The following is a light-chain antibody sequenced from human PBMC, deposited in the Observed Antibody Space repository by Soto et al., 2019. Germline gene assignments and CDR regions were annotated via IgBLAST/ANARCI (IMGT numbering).Light chain of an antibody. Sequence: DIQIAQSPSALSASVGERVTITCLASQSISTWLAWYQQKPGNAPKLLIYKASSLESGVPPRFSGSGSGTKFTLTVSSLQPDDFATYYCQQYSVYWTFGQGAKVDI. J-gene: IGKJ1*01. CDR3: QQYSVYWT. CDR1: QSISTW. V-gene: IGKV1-5*03. CDR2: KAS.